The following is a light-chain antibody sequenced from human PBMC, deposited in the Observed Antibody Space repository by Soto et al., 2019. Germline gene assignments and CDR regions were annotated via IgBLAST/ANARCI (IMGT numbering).Light chain of an antibody. CDR2: GAS. J-gene: IGKJ1*01. CDR1: QSVSNN. Sequence: EIVMTQSPATLSVSPGERATLSCRASQSVSNNLAWYQQKPGQAPRLLIYGASTRATGFPARFSGSGSGTEFTLTISSLQSEDFAVYYCQQYNNWPPTFGQGTKLDIK. V-gene: IGKV3-15*01. CDR3: QQYNNWPPT.